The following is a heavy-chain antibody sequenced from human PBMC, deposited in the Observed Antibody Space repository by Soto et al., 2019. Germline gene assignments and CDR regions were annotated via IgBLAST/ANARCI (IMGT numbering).Heavy chain of an antibody. D-gene: IGHD6-6*01. J-gene: IGHJ4*02. CDR2: IWYDGSNK. CDR3: ARELGGIAARTVPDY. V-gene: IGHV3-33*01. Sequence: GGSLRLSCAASGFTFSSYGMHWVRQAPGKGLEWVAVIWYDGSNKYYADSVKGRFTISRDNSKNTLYLQMNSLRAEDTAVYYCARELGGIAARTVPDYWGQGTLVTVSS. CDR1: GFTFSSYG.